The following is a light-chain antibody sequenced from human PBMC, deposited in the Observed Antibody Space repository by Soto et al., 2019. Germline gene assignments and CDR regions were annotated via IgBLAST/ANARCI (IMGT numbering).Light chain of an antibody. CDR2: GAS. V-gene: IGKV3-15*01. Sequence: EIVMTQSPATLSVSPGERATLSCRVSQSVSSNLAWYQQKPGQAPRLLIYGASTRATGIPARFSGSGSRTEFTLTISSLQSEDFAVYYCQQYNNWPPTFGQGTRLEIK. CDR1: QSVSSN. CDR3: QQYNNWPPT. J-gene: IGKJ5*01.